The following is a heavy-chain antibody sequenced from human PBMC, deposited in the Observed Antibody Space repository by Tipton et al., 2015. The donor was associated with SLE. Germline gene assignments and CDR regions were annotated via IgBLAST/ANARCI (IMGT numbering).Heavy chain of an antibody. V-gene: IGHV3-66*01. CDR2: IYSGGST. D-gene: IGHD6-13*01. CDR1: EFTFSSYE. CDR3: ASLAAS. Sequence: SLRLSCAASEFTFSSYEMNWVRQAPGKGLEWVSVIYSGGSTYYADSVKGRFTISRDNSKNTLHLQMNSLRAEDTAVYYCASLAASWGQGTLVTVSS. J-gene: IGHJ5*02.